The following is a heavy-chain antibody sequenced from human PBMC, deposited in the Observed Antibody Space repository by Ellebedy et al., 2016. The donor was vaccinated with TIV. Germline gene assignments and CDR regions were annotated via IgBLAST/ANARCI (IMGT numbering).Heavy chain of an antibody. J-gene: IGHJ5*02. CDR2: INTDGSST. CDR1: SFTFRNYW. V-gene: IGHV3-74*01. Sequence: GESLKISXAASSFTFRNYWMHWVRQAPGKELMWVSSINTDGSSTAYADSVKGRFTISRDNTKNTVHLQLNSLRAEDTAVYYCARESGYSNTWFNPWGQGTLVTVSS. CDR3: ARESGYSNTWFNP. D-gene: IGHD6-13*01.